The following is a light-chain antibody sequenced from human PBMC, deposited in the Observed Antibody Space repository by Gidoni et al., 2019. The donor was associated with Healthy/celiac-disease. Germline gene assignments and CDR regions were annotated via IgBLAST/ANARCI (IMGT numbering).Light chain of an antibody. J-gene: IGKJ5*01. Sequence: DIQMTQSPSSLSASVGDRVTITCRASQSISSYLNWYQQKPGKAPKLLIYAASSLQSGVPSRFSCSGSGTDFTLTISSLQPEDFATYYCQQSYSTSLITFGQGTRLEIK. CDR2: AAS. CDR1: QSISSY. V-gene: IGKV1-39*01. CDR3: QQSYSTSLIT.